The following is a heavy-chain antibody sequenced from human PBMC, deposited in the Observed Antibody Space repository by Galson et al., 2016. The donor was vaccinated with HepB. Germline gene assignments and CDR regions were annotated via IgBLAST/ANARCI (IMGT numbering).Heavy chain of an antibody. Sequence: SETLSLTCNVSGDSMNSRSYYWAWTRQPPGKGMEWIGRIYSSGTTYYGPSLSSRLAMSIDTSNNHFSLRLSSVTAADTAVYFCARLGENFGDHFDYWGRGTLVIVSS. CDR3: ARLGENFGDHFDY. V-gene: IGHV4-39*01. CDR1: GDSMNSRSYY. CDR2: IYSSGTT. J-gene: IGHJ4*02. D-gene: IGHD4-17*01.